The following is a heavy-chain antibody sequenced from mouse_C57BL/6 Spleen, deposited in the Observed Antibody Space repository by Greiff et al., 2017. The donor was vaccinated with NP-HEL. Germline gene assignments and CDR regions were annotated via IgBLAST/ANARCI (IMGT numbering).Heavy chain of an antibody. D-gene: IGHD1-1*01. Sequence: EVKVVESGPGLAKPSQTLSLTCSVTGYSITSDYWNWIRKFPGNKLEYMGYISYSGSTYYNPSLKSRISITRDTSKNQYYLQLNSVTTEDTATYYCARYGSSYGRYFDVWGTGTTVTVSS. V-gene: IGHV3-8*01. CDR3: ARYGSSYGRYFDV. J-gene: IGHJ1*03. CDR2: ISYSGST. CDR1: GYSITSDY.